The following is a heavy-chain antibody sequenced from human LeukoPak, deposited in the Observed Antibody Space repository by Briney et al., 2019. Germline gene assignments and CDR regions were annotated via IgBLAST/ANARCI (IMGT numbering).Heavy chain of an antibody. Sequence: SETLSLTCTVSGGSISSSSYYWGWIRQPPGKGLEWIGSIYYSGSTYYNPSLKSRVTISVDTSKNQFSLKLSSVTAADTAVYYCARDTGEYYDILTGSLSFDYWGQGTLVTVSS. CDR3: ARDTGEYYDILTGSLSFDY. CDR2: IYYSGST. CDR1: GGSISSSSYY. V-gene: IGHV4-39*07. D-gene: IGHD3-9*01. J-gene: IGHJ4*02.